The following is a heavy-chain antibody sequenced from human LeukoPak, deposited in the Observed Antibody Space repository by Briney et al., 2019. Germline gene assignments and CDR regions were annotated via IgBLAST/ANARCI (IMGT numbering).Heavy chain of an antibody. J-gene: IGHJ3*02. CDR1: GGSISSYY. Sequence: SETLSLTCTVSGGSISSYYWSWIRQPPGKGLEWIGYIYYSGSTNYNPSLKSRVTISVDTSKNQFSLKLSSVTAADTAVYYCARDPGHGPSEWLFGAFDIWGQGTMVTVSS. D-gene: IGHD3-3*01. V-gene: IGHV4-59*01. CDR3: ARDPGHGPSEWLFGAFDI. CDR2: IYYSGST.